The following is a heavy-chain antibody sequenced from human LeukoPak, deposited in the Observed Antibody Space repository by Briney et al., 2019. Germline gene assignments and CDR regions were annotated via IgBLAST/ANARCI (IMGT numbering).Heavy chain of an antibody. V-gene: IGHV3-7*05. CDR3: ARIKLGAFDI. Sequence: GESLQISCAASGFTFSSYWMSWVRQAPGKGLEWVANIKEDGSEKYYVDSVKGRFTISRDNAKNSLYLQMNSLRAEDTAVYYCARIKLGAFDIWGQGTKVTVSS. J-gene: IGHJ3*02. D-gene: IGHD6-13*01. CDR1: GFTFSSYW. CDR2: IKEDGSEK.